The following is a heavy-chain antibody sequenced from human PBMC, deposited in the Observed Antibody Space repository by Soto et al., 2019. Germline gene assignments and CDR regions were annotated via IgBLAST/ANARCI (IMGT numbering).Heavy chain of an antibody. CDR1: GGTFSSYT. D-gene: IGHD6-13*01. CDR3: ATRLAAAPLVDY. J-gene: IGHJ4*02. Sequence: SVKVSCKASGGTFSSYTISWVRQAPGQGLEWMGRIIPILGIANYAQKFQGRFTISRDDSKNTLYMQMNSLKTEDTAVYYCATRLAAAPLVDYWGQGTLVTVSS. CDR2: IIPILGIA. V-gene: IGHV1-69*02.